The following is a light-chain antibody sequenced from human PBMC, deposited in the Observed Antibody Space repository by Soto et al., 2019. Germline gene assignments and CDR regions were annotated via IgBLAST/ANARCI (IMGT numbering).Light chain of an antibody. Sequence: QSALTQPASVSGSPGQSITISCTGTSSDVGSYNLVSWYQQHPGKAPKLMIYEGSKRPSGVSNRFSGSKSGNTASLTISGPQAEDEADYYCCSYAGSSTYVFGPGTKLTAL. V-gene: IGLV2-23*01. CDR3: CSYAGSSTYV. CDR1: SSDVGSYNL. CDR2: EGS. J-gene: IGLJ1*01.